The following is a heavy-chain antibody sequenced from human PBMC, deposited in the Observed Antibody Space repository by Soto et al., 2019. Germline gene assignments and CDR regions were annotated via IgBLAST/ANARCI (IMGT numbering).Heavy chain of an antibody. CDR2: IYYSGST. CDR1: GGSISSGGYY. J-gene: IGHJ4*02. V-gene: IGHV4-31*03. D-gene: IGHD4-17*01. Sequence: QVQLQESGPGLVKPSQTLSLTCTVSGGSISSGGYYWSWIRQHPGKGLEWIGYIYYSGSTYYNPSLNSRVTISVDTSKNQCSLTLSSVTAADTAVYYCARVTVTTSTFDYWGQGTLVTVSS. CDR3: ARVTVTTSTFDY.